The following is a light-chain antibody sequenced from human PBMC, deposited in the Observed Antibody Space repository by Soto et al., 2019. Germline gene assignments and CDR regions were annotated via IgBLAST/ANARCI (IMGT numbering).Light chain of an antibody. CDR3: SSYTTGSTRV. V-gene: IGLV2-14*01. J-gene: IGLJ3*02. CDR1: SSDVGGYTF. CDR2: EVS. Sequence: QSALTQPASVSGSPGQSITISCTGTSSDVGGYTFVSWYQHHPGKAPKLMIYEVSNRPSGVSNRFSGSTSGNTASLTISGLQAEDEADYYCSSYTTGSTRVFGGGTKLTVL.